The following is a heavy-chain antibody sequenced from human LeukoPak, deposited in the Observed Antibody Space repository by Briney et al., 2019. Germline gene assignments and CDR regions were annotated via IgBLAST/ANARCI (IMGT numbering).Heavy chain of an antibody. CDR2: IYYSGST. CDR3: ARGPGLWWSLYNWFDP. CDR1: GGSISSYY. J-gene: IGHJ5*02. Sequence: SETLSLTCTVSGGSISSYYWSWIRQPPGKGLEWIGYIYYSGSTNYNPSLKSRVTISVDTSKNQFSLKLSSVTAADTAVYYCARGPGLWWSLYNWFDPWGQGTLVTVSS. V-gene: IGHV4-59*01. D-gene: IGHD2-21*01.